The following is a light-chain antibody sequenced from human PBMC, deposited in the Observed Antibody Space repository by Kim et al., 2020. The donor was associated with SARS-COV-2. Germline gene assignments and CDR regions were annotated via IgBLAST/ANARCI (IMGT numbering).Light chain of an antibody. V-gene: IGKV3-15*01. CDR3: QQYSTWPPEHT. Sequence: QGEEGTRASSASQTVGNNLACYHKRPGKAPRLLMDDASIRANGVPARFSGSGSGTEFTLTISSLESEDVAMYYCQQYSTWPPEHTFGEGTKLEI. CDR2: DAS. J-gene: IGKJ2*01. CDR1: QTVGNN.